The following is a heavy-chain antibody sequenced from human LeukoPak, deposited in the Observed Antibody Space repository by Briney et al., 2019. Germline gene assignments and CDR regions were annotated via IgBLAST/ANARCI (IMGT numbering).Heavy chain of an antibody. CDR1: GASMSSVYF. CDR3: ARFNSGWSRVDF. V-gene: IGHV4-38-2*02. J-gene: IGHJ4*02. Sequence: SETLSLTCTVSGASMSSVYFWGWIRQPPGKGLEWIESIYHSGNAYYNPSLKSRVTISVDTSKNQFSLKLNSLTAADTAVYYCARFNSGWSRVDFWGQGTLVTVSS. CDR2: IYHSGNA. D-gene: IGHD6-19*01.